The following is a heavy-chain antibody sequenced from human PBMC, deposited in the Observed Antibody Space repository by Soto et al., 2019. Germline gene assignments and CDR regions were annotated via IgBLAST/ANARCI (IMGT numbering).Heavy chain of an antibody. V-gene: IGHV4-39*01. CDR2: IYYSGST. Sequence: QLQLQESGPGLVKPSETLSLTCTVSGGSISSSSYYWGWIRQPPGKGLEWIGSIYYSGSTYYNPSLKSRVTMSVDTSKNQFSLKLSSVTAADTAVYYCARLYTAAAPGDYWGQGTLVTVSS. CDR3: ARLYTAAAPGDY. CDR1: GGSISSSSYY. J-gene: IGHJ4*02. D-gene: IGHD6-13*01.